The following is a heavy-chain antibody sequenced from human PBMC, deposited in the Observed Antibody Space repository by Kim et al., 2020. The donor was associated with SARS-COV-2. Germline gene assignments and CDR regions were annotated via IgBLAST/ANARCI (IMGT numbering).Heavy chain of an antibody. CDR3: TTDLVITFGGVGSGTFDI. J-gene: IGHJ3*02. Sequence: KGRFTISRDDSKNTLYLQMNSPKTEDTAVYYCTTDLVITFGGVGSGTFDIWGQGTMVTVSS. D-gene: IGHD3-16*01. V-gene: IGHV3-15*01.